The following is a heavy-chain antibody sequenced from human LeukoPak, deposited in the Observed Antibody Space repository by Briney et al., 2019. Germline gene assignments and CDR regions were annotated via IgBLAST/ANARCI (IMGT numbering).Heavy chain of an antibody. CDR3: SRGLPDY. CDR2: IRDKAYSYNT. V-gene: IGHV3-72*01. Sequence: GGSVRLSCVASGFTFSDHYMDWVRQAPGKGREGVGRIRDKAYSYNTHYAASVKGRFTISRDDSKNSLYLQMNSLKTEDTAVYYCSRGLPDYWGQGALVTVSS. CDR1: GFTFSDHY. J-gene: IGHJ4*02. D-gene: IGHD2-15*01.